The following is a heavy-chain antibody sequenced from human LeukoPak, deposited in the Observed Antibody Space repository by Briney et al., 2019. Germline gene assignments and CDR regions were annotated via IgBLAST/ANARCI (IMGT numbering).Heavy chain of an antibody. CDR1: GYTFTSYY. D-gene: IGHD2-15*01. J-gene: IGHJ3*02. Sequence: ASVTVSFKASGYTFTSYYMHWVRQAPGQGLEWMGIINPTTGDTTYAQKFQSRLTMTRDMSTSTVYMELSSLTSEDTAVFYCARYGFSAVWQGGWHAFDIWGQGTVVTVSS. V-gene: IGHV1-46*01. CDR3: ARYGFSAVWQGGWHAFDI. CDR2: INPTTGDT.